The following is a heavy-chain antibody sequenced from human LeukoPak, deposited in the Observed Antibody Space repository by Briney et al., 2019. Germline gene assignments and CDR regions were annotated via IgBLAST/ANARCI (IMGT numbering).Heavy chain of an antibody. CDR3: ARRKPRGYFDY. CDR2: IYYSGST. Sequence: PSETLSLTCAVYGGSFSGYYWSWIRQPPGKGLEWIGYIYYSGSTNYNPSLKSRVTISVDTSKNQFSLKLSSVTAADTAVYYCARRKPRGYFDYWGQGTLVTVSS. CDR1: GGSFSGYY. J-gene: IGHJ4*02. V-gene: IGHV4-59*08.